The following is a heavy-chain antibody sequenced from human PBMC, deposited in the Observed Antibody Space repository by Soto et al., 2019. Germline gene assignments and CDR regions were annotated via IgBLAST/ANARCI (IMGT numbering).Heavy chain of an antibody. J-gene: IGHJ4*02. D-gene: IGHD5-18*01. CDR3: ARRYGRNCDY. Sequence: SETLSLTCAVYGGSPSAYYWHWIRQLPGKGLEWIGEINHSGSTNYNPSLKSRVTISLDTSKNQFSLKLSSMTAADTAVYYCARRYGRNCDYWGQGTLGTVS. CDR2: INHSGST. V-gene: IGHV4-34*01. CDR1: GGSPSAYY.